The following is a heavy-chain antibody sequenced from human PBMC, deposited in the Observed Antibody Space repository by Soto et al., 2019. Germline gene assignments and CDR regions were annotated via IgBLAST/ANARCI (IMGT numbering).Heavy chain of an antibody. Sequence: EVQLVESGGGLVDPGGSLRLSCAASGFTFSHYEMNWVRQAPGKGLEWVSHISSSGGRIYYADSVKGRFTISRDNGKNSLTVQMNSLRVEDTAVYYGARHGYCESSGDKYNYCAMDVCGQGTTVTVSS. CDR2: ISSSGGRI. CDR3: ARHGYCESSGDKYNYCAMDV. V-gene: IGHV3-48*03. D-gene: IGHD3-22*01. J-gene: IGHJ6*02. CDR1: GFTFSHYE.